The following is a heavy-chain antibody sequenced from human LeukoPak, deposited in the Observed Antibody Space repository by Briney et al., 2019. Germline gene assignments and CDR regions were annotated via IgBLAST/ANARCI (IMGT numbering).Heavy chain of an antibody. D-gene: IGHD6-13*01. Sequence: SETLSLTCTVSGGSISSSSYYWGWIRQPPGKGLEWIGNIYYSGGTYYNPSLKSRVTISVDTSNNQFSLKLSSVTAADTAVYYCARDFPSAASGAFDFWGQGKMVTVSS. CDR2: IYYSGGT. J-gene: IGHJ3*01. CDR3: ARDFPSAASGAFDF. CDR1: GGSISSSSYY. V-gene: IGHV4-39*07.